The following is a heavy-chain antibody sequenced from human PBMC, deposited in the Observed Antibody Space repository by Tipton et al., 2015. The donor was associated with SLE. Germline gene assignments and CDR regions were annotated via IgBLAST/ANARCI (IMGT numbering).Heavy chain of an antibody. Sequence: GSLRLSCAASGFTFSIYSMNWVRQAPGKGLEWVSAISGSGGSTYYADSVKGRFTISRDNSKNTLYLQMNSLRAEDTAVYYCAKGLTTEYYYYMDVWGKGTTVTASS. CDR1: GFTFSIYS. CDR3: AKGLTTEYYYYMDV. J-gene: IGHJ6*03. V-gene: IGHV3-23*01. CDR2: ISGSGGST. D-gene: IGHD4-17*01.